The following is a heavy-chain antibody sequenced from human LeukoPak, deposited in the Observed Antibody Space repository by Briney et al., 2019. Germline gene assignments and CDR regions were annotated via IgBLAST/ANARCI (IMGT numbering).Heavy chain of an antibody. CDR3: ARGMVRGVPGY. D-gene: IGHD3-10*01. Sequence: SETLSPTCALYGGSLSGYYWSWIRHPPGKGREWIGEIIHIGSTNYNPSLKCRATISVDTSKNQFSLKLSSVTAADTTVYYCARGMVRGVPGYWGQGTLVTVSS. V-gene: IGHV4-34*01. CDR1: GGSLSGYY. J-gene: IGHJ4*02. CDR2: IIHIGST.